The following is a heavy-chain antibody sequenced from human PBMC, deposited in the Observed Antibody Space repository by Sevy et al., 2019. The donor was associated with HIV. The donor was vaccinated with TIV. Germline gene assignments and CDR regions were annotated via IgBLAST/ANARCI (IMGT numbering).Heavy chain of an antibody. V-gene: IGHV3-30*03. CDR2: ISYDGRGK. CDR3: AAVALTFGGDPYENHHFMDV. J-gene: IGHJ6*03. Sequence: GGSLRLSCAPSGFTFSSYDMHWVRQAPGKGLEWVAVISYDGRGKHYADSVKGRFTISRDNAKNTLYLQMNSLRVEDSAVFYCAAVALTFGGDPYENHHFMDVWGRGTRVTVSS. D-gene: IGHD3-16*01. CDR1: GFTFSSYD.